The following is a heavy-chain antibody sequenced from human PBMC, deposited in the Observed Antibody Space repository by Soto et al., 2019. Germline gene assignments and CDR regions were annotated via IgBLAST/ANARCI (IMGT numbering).Heavy chain of an antibody. V-gene: IGHV1-46*01. Sequence: SVEVSCKASGYTFSSYYMHWVRQAPGQGLEWMGVINPSVDSTTYAQKFQGRVTMTKDTSTSTLYMELSSLRSEDTAVYYCARDWEFGFWGQGTLVTVSS. CDR2: INPSVDST. D-gene: IGHD3-10*01. CDR3: ARDWEFGF. CDR1: GYTFSSYY. J-gene: IGHJ4*02.